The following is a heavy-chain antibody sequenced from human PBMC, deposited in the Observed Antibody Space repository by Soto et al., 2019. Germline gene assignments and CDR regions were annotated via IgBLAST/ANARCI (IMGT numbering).Heavy chain of an antibody. CDR3: ARRIVHIDSYYGMDV. V-gene: IGHV3-66*01. J-gene: IGHJ6*02. CDR2: IYSGGST. D-gene: IGHD2-21*01. Sequence: GGSLRLSCAASGFTVSSNYMSWVRQAPGKGLEWVSVIYSGGSTYYADSVKGRFTISRDNSKNTLYLQMNSLRAEDTAVYYCARRIVHIDSYYGMDVWGQGTTVTVSS. CDR1: GFTVSSNY.